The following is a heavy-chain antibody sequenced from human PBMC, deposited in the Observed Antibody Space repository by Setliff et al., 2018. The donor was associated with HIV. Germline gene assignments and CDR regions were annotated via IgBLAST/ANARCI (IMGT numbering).Heavy chain of an antibody. Sequence: PSETLSLTCAVYGGSFSGYYWSWIRQPPGKGLEWIGEINHSGSTNYNPSLKSRVTISLDKSKNQISLKLTSVTAADTAVYYCARGMQYQLLRNWYFDLWGRGTLVTVSS. J-gene: IGHJ2*01. D-gene: IGHD2-2*01. CDR1: GGSFSGYY. V-gene: IGHV4-34*01. CDR2: INHSGST. CDR3: ARGMQYQLLRNWYFDL.